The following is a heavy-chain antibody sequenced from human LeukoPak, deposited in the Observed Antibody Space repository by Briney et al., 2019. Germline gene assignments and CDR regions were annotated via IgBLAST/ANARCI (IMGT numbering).Heavy chain of an antibody. V-gene: IGHV1-2*02. CDR1: GYTFTGYY. CDR3: ARGVGAHYSGSYYFDY. D-gene: IGHD1-26*01. J-gene: IGHJ4*02. CDR2: INPNSGGT. Sequence: ASVKVSCEASGYTFTGYYMHWVRQAPGQGLEWMGWINPNSGGTNYAQKFQGRVTMTRDTSISTAYMELSRLRSDDTAVYYCARGVGAHYSGSYYFDYWGQGTLVTVSS.